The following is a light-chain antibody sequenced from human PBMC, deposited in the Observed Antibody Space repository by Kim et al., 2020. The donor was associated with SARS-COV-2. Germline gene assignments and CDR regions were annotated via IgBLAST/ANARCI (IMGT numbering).Light chain of an antibody. CDR3: QQYSSSPIT. CDR2: AAS. Sequence: GDRSTLSCRASQSLISNYLAWYQQKPGQAPRLLIYAASSRATGIPVRFSGSGSGTDFTLTISRLEAEDLAVYYCQQYSSSPITFGQGTKVEIK. V-gene: IGKV3-20*01. J-gene: IGKJ1*01. CDR1: QSLISNY.